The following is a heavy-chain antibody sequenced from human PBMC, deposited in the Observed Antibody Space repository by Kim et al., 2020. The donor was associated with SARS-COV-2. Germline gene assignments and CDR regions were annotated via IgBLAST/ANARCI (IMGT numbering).Heavy chain of an antibody. CDR2: IKQVGSEK. CDR3: AREVVAYCGGDCYDTYFDY. V-gene: IGHV3-7*01. J-gene: IGHJ4*02. D-gene: IGHD2-21*02. Sequence: GGSLRLSCAASGFTFSSYWMSWVRQAPGKGLEWVANIKQVGSEKYYVDSVKGRFTISRDNAKNSLYLQMNSLRAEDTAVYYCAREVVAYCGGDCYDTYFDYWGQGTLVTVSS. CDR1: GFTFSSYW.